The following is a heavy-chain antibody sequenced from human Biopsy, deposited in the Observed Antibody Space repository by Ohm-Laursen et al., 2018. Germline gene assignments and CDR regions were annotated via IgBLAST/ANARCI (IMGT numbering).Heavy chain of an antibody. J-gene: IGHJ5*02. CDR1: GDSISSSNFY. Sequence: SDTLSLTCTVSGDSISSSNFYWAWIRQPPGKGLEWIGSMHNSGSTYYNPSLKSRVTISIDASKNQFPLELISVTAADTTVYYCVRHALRLGPKKNWFDTWGQGTLVTVSS. D-gene: IGHD3-16*01. V-gene: IGHV4-39*01. CDR3: VRHALRLGPKKNWFDT. CDR2: MHNSGST.